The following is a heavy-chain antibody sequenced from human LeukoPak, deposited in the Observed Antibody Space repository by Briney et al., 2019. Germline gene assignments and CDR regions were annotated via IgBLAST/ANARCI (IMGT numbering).Heavy chain of an antibody. CDR3: ARGDYSNRDDFDY. Sequence: GASVKVSCKASGGTFSSYAISWVRQAPGQGLEWMGGIIPIFGTANYAQKFQGRVTITADESTSTAYMELSSLRSEDTAVYYCARGDYSNRDDFDYWGQGTLVTVSS. CDR2: IIPIFGTA. CDR1: GGTFSSYA. V-gene: IGHV1-69*13. J-gene: IGHJ4*02. D-gene: IGHD4-11*01.